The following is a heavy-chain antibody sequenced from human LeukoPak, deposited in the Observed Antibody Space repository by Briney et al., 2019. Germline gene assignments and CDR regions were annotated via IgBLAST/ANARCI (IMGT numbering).Heavy chain of an antibody. D-gene: IGHD3-10*01. CDR2: IYPGDSDT. CDR3: ARHAPMVRGVIRYFDY. CDR1: GYSFTSYW. V-gene: IGHV5-51*01. J-gene: IGHJ4*02. Sequence: GESLKISCKGSGYSFTSYWIGWVRQMPGKGLERMGIIYPGDSDTRYSPSFQGQVTISADKSISTAYLQWSSLKASDTAMYYCARHAPMVRGVIRYFDYWGQGTLVTVSS.